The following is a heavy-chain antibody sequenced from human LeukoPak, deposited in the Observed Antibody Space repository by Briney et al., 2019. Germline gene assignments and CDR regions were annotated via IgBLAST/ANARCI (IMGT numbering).Heavy chain of an antibody. CDR3: ARDFAPLRFLEWLKGYYYMDV. V-gene: IGHV3-30*03. J-gene: IGHJ6*03. CDR2: ISYDGSNK. D-gene: IGHD3-3*01. CDR1: GFTFSSYG. Sequence: GGSLRLSCAASGFTFSSYGMHWVRQAPGKGLEWVAVISYDGSNKYYADSVKGRFTISRDNSKNTLYLQMNSLRAEDTAVYYCARDFAPLRFLEWLKGYYYMDVWGKGTTVTVSS.